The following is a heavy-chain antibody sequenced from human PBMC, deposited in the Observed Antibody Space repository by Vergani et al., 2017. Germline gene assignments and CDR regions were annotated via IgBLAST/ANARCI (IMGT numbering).Heavy chain of an antibody. CDR1: GFTFSDHY. J-gene: IGHJ4*02. V-gene: IGHV3-72*01. CDR3: ARESSGWYDFDY. D-gene: IGHD6-19*01. CDR2: TRNKANSYTT. Sequence: EVQLVESGGGLVQPGGSLRLSCAASGFTFSDHYMDWVRQAPGKGLEWVGRTRNKANSYTTEYAASVKGRFTISRDDSKNSLYLQMNSLKTEDTAVYYCARESSGWYDFDYWGQGTLVTVSS.